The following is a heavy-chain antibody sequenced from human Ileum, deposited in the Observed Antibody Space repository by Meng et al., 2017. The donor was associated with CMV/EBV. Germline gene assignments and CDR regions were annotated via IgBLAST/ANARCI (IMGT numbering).Heavy chain of an antibody. CDR2: IRSDGSTT. CDR3: VRSCSKSISCYGWFDP. V-gene: IGHV3-74*01. Sequence: GESLKISCVASGFTFSNHWMHWVRQVPGKGLVWVARIRSDGSTTSYADSVKGRFTVSRDNTKNTLYLQMDSLRAEDTALYYCVRSCSKSISCYGWFDPWGQGTLVTVSS. CDR1: GFTFSNHW. D-gene: IGHD2-15*01. J-gene: IGHJ5*02.